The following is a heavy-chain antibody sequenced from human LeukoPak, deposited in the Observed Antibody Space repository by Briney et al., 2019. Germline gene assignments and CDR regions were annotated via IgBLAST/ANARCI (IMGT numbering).Heavy chain of an antibody. Sequence: GGSLRLSCAVSGITLSNYGMHWVRQAPGKGLEWVAVIWYDGSNKYYADSVKGRFTISRDNSKNTLYLQMNSLRAEDTAVYYCARDRVLDPFDYWGQGTLVTVSS. D-gene: IGHD3-10*01. CDR2: IWYDGSNK. CDR3: ARDRVLDPFDY. J-gene: IGHJ4*02. V-gene: IGHV3-33*08. CDR1: GITLSNYG.